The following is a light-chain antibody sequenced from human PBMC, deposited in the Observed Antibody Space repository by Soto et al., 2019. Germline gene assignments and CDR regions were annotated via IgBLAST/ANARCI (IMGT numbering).Light chain of an antibody. CDR1: QGISSY. J-gene: IGKJ2*01. V-gene: IGKV1-9*01. Sequence: DIQLTQSPSFLSASVGDRVTITCRASQGISSYLAWYQQKPGKAPKLLIYDASTLQSGVPSRFSGSGSGTEFTLTLSSLQPEDFATYYCQQLNSYLMYTFGQGSKLEIK. CDR2: DAS. CDR3: QQLNSYLMYT.